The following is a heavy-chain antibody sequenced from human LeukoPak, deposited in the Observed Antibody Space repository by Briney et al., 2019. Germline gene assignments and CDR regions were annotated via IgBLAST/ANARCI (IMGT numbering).Heavy chain of an antibody. D-gene: IGHD6-13*01. J-gene: IGHJ4*02. CDR3: ARRRRGGGQPFN. Sequence: SQTLSLTCAISGDSVSSNFAAWNWLRQSPSRGLEWLGRTYYRSKWFNEYSTSVESRITINPDTSKNQFSLQLSFVTPEDTAVYYCARRRRGGGQPFNWGQGTLVTVSS. V-gene: IGHV6-1*01. CDR1: GDSVSSNFAA. CDR2: TYYRSKWFN.